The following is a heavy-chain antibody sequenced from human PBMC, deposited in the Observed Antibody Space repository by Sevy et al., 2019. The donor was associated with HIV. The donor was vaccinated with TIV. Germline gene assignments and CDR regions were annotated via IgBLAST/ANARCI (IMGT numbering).Heavy chain of an antibody. D-gene: IGHD2-8*01. Sequence: ASVKVSCKASGGTFRTYAISWVRQAPGQGLDWMGGIIPIFGSTNYVQKFQGRVTITADESTSNAYMELSSLRSEDTALYYCGLKTHGLDYYFRIDVWGQGTTVTVSS. CDR2: IIPIFGST. J-gene: IGHJ6*02. CDR1: GGTFRTYA. V-gene: IGHV1-69*13. CDR3: GLKTHGLDYYFRIDV.